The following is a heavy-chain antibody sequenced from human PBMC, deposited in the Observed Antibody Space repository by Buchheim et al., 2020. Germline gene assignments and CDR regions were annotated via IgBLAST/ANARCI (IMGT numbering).Heavy chain of an antibody. D-gene: IGHD3-16*01. CDR1: GFTFGDNA. CDR3: ARGGSYLDR. Sequence: EVQVVESGGGLVQPGRSLRLSCTGSGFTFGDNAVNWVRQAPGKGLEPVGFIRSKAYGGTPEYAASVNGRFTISRDSSKSIACLQMNSLRTEDTSVYVCARGGSYLDRWGQGTL. CDR2: IRSKAYGGTP. J-gene: IGHJ4*02. V-gene: IGHV3-49*04.